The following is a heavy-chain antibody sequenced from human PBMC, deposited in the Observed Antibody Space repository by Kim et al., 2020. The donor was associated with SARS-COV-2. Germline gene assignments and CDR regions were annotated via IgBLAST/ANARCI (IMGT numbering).Heavy chain of an antibody. CDR1: GFTFSSYA. CDR3: ARVVTYYDFWSGPNDAFDI. V-gene: IGHV3-30*04. CDR2: ISYDGSNK. D-gene: IGHD3-3*01. J-gene: IGHJ3*02. Sequence: GGSLRLSCAASGFTFSSYAMHWVRQAPGKGLEWVAVISYDGSNKYYADSVKGRFTISRDNSKNTLYLQMNSLRAEDTAVYYCARVVTYYDFWSGPNDAFDIWGQGTMVTVSS.